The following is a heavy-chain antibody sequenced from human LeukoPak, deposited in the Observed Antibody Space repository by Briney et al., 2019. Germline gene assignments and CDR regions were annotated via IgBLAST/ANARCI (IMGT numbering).Heavy chain of an antibody. CDR1: GFTFDEYA. CDR3: AKGDYYYDRSGYTDF. Sequence: GGSLRLSCATSGFTFDEYAMHWVRQAPGKGLEWVSGISWNSGNIGYADSVKGRFTISRDNAKNSLYLQMNSLRAEDTALYYCAKGDYYYDRSGYTDFWGQGTLVTVSS. V-gene: IGHV3-9*01. J-gene: IGHJ4*02. D-gene: IGHD3-22*01. CDR2: ISWNSGNI.